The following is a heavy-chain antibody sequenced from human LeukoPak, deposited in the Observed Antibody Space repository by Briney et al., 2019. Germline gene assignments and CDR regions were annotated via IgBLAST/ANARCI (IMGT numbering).Heavy chain of an antibody. D-gene: IGHD2-2*01. CDR2: INPNSGGT. CDR1: GYTFTGYY. CDR3: ARYIVVVPAALDRFDP. J-gene: IGHJ5*02. Sequence: ASVKVSCKASGYTFTGYYMHWVRQAPGQGLEWMGWINPNSGGTNYAQKFQGRVTMTRDTSISTAYMELSRLRSDDTAVYYCARYIVVVPAALDRFDPWGQGTLVTVSS. V-gene: IGHV1-2*02.